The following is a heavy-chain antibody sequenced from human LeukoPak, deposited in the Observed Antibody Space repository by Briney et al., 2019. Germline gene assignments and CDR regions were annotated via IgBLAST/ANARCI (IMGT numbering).Heavy chain of an antibody. V-gene: IGHV4-59*11. CDR2: IYFSGSN. J-gene: IGHJ4*02. D-gene: IGHD3-10*01. CDR3: AGEPGQ. CDR1: GGSISSHY. Sequence: SETLSLTCTASGGSISSHYWSWIQQPPGKGLEWIGYIYFSGSNNYNPSLKSRATISVDTSKNQLSLKLSSVTAADTAVYYCAGEPGQWGQGTLVTVSS.